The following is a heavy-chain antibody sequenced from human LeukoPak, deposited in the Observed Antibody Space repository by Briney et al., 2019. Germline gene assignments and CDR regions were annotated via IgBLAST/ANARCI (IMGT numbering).Heavy chain of an antibody. Sequence: GSLRLACAASGFTFSSYEMNWVRQPPGKGLEWIGSIYYSGSTYYNPSLKSRVTISVDTSKNQFSLKLSSVTAADTAVYYCASSSVLLWSVNWFDPWGQGTLVTVSS. V-gene: IGHV4-39*07. CDR1: GFTFSSYE. D-gene: IGHD2-2*01. CDR2: IYYSGST. J-gene: IGHJ5*02. CDR3: ASSSVLLWSVNWFDP.